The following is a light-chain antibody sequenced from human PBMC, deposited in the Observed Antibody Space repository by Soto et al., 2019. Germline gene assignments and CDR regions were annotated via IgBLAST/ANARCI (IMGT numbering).Light chain of an antibody. CDR1: SSNIGNNY. CDR2: DNN. Sequence: VLAQPPSVSAAPGQKVTISCSGSSSNIGNNYVSWYQQLPGTAPKLLIYDNNKRPSGIPDRFSGSKSGTSATLGITGLQTGDEADYYCGTWDSSLSAGVFGTGTKVTVL. J-gene: IGLJ1*01. CDR3: GTWDSSLSAGV. V-gene: IGLV1-51*01.